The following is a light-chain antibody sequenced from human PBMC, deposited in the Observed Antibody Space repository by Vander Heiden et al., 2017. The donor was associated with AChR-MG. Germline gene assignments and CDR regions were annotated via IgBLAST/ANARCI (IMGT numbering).Light chain of an antibody. Sequence: SYDLTQPPSVSVSPGPTASITCSGDKLGEKYTCWYQQKPGQSPVLVIYQDTKRPSGIPERFSGSNSGNTATLTISGTQAMDEADYYCQAWDSSTAVFGAGTKVTVL. V-gene: IGLV3-1*01. CDR3: QAWDSSTAV. CDR1: KLGEKY. CDR2: QDT. J-gene: IGLJ1*01.